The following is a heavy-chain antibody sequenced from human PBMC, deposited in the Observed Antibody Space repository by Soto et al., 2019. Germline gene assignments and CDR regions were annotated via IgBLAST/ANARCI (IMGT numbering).Heavy chain of an antibody. CDR3: ARSKVAYQQLLSLDP. V-gene: IGHV4-30-4*01. CDR1: GGSISSGDYY. J-gene: IGHJ5*02. D-gene: IGHD2-15*01. CDR2: IYYSGST. Sequence: SETLSLTCTVSGGSISSGDYYWSWIRQPPGKGLEWIGYIYYSGSTYYNPSLKSRVTISVDTPKNQFSLKLSSVTAADTAVYYCARSKVAYQQLLSLDPWGQGTLVTVSS.